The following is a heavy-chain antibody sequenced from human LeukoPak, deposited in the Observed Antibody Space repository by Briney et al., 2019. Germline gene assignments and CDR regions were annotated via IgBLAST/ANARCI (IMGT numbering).Heavy chain of an antibody. CDR3: ARARIAAAGRKAYWFDP. J-gene: IGHJ5*02. D-gene: IGHD6-13*01. Sequence: ASVKVSCKASGYTFTSYDINWVRQATGQGLEWMGWMNPNSGNTGYAQKFQGRVTMTRNTSISTAYMELSSLRSEDTAVYYCARARIAAAGRKAYWFDPWGQGTLVTVSS. V-gene: IGHV1-8*01. CDR2: MNPNSGNT. CDR1: GYTFTSYD.